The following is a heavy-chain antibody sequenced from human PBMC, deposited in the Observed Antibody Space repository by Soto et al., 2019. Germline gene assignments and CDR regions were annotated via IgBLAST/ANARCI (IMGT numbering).Heavy chain of an antibody. CDR3: ASRFGSSRVY. Sequence: GSLRLSCAASGFTFSSYSMNWVRQAPGKGLEWGSSISSSSRYIYYADSVKGRFTISRDNAKNSLYLQMNTLISGDTAVYYCASRFGSSRVYWGQGTLVTVSS. V-gene: IGHV3-21*01. D-gene: IGHD1-26*01. CDR1: GFTFSSYS. J-gene: IGHJ4*02. CDR2: ISSSSRYI.